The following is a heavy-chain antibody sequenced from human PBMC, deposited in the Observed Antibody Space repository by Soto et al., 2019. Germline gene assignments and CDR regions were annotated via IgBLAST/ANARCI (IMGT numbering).Heavy chain of an antibody. CDR3: ASLRGYLVITDDAFDI. D-gene: IGHD3-22*01. CDR2: IYYSGST. Sequence: SVTLSLTCTLHSPSITIGSNYHHIIRQPPGYGLEWSGYIYYSGSTNYNPSLKSRVTISVDTSKNQFSFKLSSVTAADTVVYYCASLRGYLVITDDAFDIWGQGTMVT. V-gene: IGHV4-61*01. CDR1: SPSITIGSNY. J-gene: IGHJ3*02.